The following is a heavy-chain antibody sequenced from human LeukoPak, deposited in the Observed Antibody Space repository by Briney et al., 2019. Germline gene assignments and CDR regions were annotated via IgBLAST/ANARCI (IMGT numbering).Heavy chain of an antibody. D-gene: IGHD2-21*02. Sequence: ASVKVSCKASGYTFTGYYMHWVRQAPGQGLEWMGRINPNSGGTNYAQKFQGRVTMTRDTSISTACMELSRLRSDDTAVYYCARVAVVTAIPEVDYWGQGTLVTVSS. CDR3: ARVAVVTAIPEVDY. CDR1: GYTFTGYY. CDR2: INPNSGGT. J-gene: IGHJ4*02. V-gene: IGHV1-2*06.